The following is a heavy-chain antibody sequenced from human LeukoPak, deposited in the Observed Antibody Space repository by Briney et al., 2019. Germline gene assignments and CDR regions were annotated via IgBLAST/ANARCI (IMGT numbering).Heavy chain of an antibody. D-gene: IGHD3-10*01. Sequence: GGSLRLSCAASGFTFSSYAMSWVRQAPGKGLEWVSAISGSGGSTYYADSVKGRFTISRDNAKNSLYLQMNSLRAEDTAVYYCARGPPTTNITMVRGATLWYYYYYYGMDVWGQGTTVTVSS. CDR2: ISGSGGST. J-gene: IGHJ6*02. CDR1: GFTFSSYA. CDR3: ARGPPTTNITMVRGATLWYYYYYYGMDV. V-gene: IGHV3-23*01.